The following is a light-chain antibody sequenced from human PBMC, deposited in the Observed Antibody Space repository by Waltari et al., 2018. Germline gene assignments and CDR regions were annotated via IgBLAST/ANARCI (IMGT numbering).Light chain of an antibody. Sequence: SYVLTQPPSVSVAPGKTARITCGGNNIGRKSGHWYQQKPGQAPVLVIYYESDRPSGIPERFSGSNSGNTATLTISRVEAGDEADYYCQVWDSSSDHVVFGGGTKLTVL. CDR2: YES. V-gene: IGLV3-21*04. CDR3: QVWDSSSDHVV. J-gene: IGLJ2*01. CDR1: NIGRKS.